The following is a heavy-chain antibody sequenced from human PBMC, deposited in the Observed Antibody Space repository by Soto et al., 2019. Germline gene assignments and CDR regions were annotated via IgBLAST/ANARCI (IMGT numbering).Heavy chain of an antibody. CDR1: GGSISSSNW. Sequence: SETLSLTCAVSGGSISSSNWWSWVRQPPGKGLEWIGEIYHSGSTNYNPSLKSRVTISVDKSKNQFSLKLSSVTAADTAVYYCARDMYYGHYGSGSLYYYYYGMDVWGQGTTVTVSS. V-gene: IGHV4-4*02. CDR2: IYHSGST. J-gene: IGHJ6*02. CDR3: ARDMYYGHYGSGSLYYYYYGMDV. D-gene: IGHD3-10*01.